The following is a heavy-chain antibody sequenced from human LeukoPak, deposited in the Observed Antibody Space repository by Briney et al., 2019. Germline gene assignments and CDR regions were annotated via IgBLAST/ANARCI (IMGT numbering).Heavy chain of an antibody. V-gene: IGHV3-66*01. CDR2: IYSGGST. CDR1: GFTVSSNY. D-gene: IGHD3-9*01. CDR3: ARDTGYFDWLMIDY. Sequence: PGGSLRLSCAASGFTVSSNYMSWVRQAPGKGLEWVSVIYSGGSTYYADSVKGRFTISRDNSKNTLYLQMNSLRAEDTAVYYCARDTGYFDWLMIDYWGQGTLVTVSS. J-gene: IGHJ4*02.